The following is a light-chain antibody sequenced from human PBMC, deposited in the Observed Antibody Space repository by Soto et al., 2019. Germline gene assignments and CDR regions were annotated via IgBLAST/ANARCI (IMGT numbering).Light chain of an antibody. Sequence: LSQPPSASGSPRLSVTISFTGHKNAIGVYDFVSWYQHHPGKAPRLIIYDVVQRPSGVPDRFSGSKSGNTASLIVSGLQAADEFDYFCKSYAGSNTYVFGSGTRVTVL. CDR3: KSYAGSNTYV. V-gene: IGLV2-8*01. CDR2: DVV. J-gene: IGLJ1*01. CDR1: KNAIGVYDF.